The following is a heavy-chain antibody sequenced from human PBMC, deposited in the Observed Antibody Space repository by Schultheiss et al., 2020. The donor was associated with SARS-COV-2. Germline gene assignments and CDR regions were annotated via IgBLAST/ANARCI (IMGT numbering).Heavy chain of an antibody. CDR3: THYSSGWW. CDR2: IASKTEGGAT. J-gene: IGHJ4*02. CDR1: AFTFSNAW. Sequence: GGSLRLSCAASAFTFSNAWMNWVRQAPGKGPECVGRIASKTEGGATDYAAPVKGRFTIARDDSENRLYLHMNNLKTEDTAVYYCTHYSSGWWWGQGTLVTVSS. D-gene: IGHD6-19*01. V-gene: IGHV3-15*04.